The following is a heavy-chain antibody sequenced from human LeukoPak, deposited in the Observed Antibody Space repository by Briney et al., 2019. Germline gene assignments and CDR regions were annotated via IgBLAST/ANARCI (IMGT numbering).Heavy chain of an antibody. J-gene: IGHJ5*02. V-gene: IGHV4-59*08. CDR3: ARDGDSSGYYSWFDP. CDR2: IYYSGST. Sequence: SETLSLTCTVSGGSISSYYWSWIRQPPGKGLEWIGYIYYSGSTNYNPSLKSPVTISVDTSKNQFSLKLSSVTAADTAVYYCARDGDSSGYYSWFDPWGQGTLVTVSS. CDR1: GGSISSYY. D-gene: IGHD3-22*01.